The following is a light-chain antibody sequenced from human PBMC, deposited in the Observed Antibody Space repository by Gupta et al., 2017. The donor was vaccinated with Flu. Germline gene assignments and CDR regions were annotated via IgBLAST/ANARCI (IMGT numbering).Light chain of an antibody. J-gene: IGLJ3*02. CDR1: SSNIGSNY. Sequence: QSVLTPPPSASATPGQRVTISCSGSSSNIGSNYVYWYHQLPGTAPKLLIYMNTQRSSGVPDRFSGSKSGTSATVATSGLRAEDEADYYCAAWDASMSGRVFGGGTKLTVL. V-gene: IGLV1-47*01. CDR3: AAWDASMSGRV. CDR2: MNT.